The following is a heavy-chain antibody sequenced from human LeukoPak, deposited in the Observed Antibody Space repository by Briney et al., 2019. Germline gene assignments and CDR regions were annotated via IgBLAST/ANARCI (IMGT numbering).Heavy chain of an antibody. V-gene: IGHV3-21*01. D-gene: IGHD4-17*01. CDR2: ISSSSSYI. Sequence: GASLKISCASSGFTFSSYSMNWVRPAPGKGLEWVSSISSSSSYIYYADSVKGRFTISRDNAKNSLYLQMNSLRAEDTAVYSCARERVTTADFDYWGQGTLVTVSS. CDR1: GFTFSSYS. J-gene: IGHJ4*02. CDR3: ARERVTTADFDY.